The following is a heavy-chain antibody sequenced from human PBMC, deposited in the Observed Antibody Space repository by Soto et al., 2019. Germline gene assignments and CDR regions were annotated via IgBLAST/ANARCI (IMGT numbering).Heavy chain of an antibody. CDR3: ARDGGTVAALPGGF. V-gene: IGHV1-18*01. D-gene: IGHD3-16*01. Sequence: QVQLVQSGTEVRKPGASVKVSCKASGYNFVNYGITWVRQAPGQGLERMGWISAYNGNTDYEQKFQGRITMTTDTSTSTAYLELRSLRSDDTAVYYCARDGGTVAALPGGFWGQGILVSVSS. CDR2: ISAYNGNT. CDR1: GYNFVNYG. J-gene: IGHJ4*02.